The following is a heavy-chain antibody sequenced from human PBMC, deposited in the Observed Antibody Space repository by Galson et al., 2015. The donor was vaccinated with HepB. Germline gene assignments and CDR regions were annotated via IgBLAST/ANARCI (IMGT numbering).Heavy chain of an antibody. Sequence: TLSLTCTVSGGSISSGGYYWSWIRQHPGKGLEWIGYIYYSGSTYYNPSLKSRVTISVDTSRNQFSLKLSSVTAADTAVYYCAAECSSTSCSQDAFDIWGQGTMVTVSS. CDR2: IYYSGST. J-gene: IGHJ3*02. V-gene: IGHV4-31*03. CDR3: AAECSSTSCSQDAFDI. CDR1: GGSISSGGYY. D-gene: IGHD2-2*01.